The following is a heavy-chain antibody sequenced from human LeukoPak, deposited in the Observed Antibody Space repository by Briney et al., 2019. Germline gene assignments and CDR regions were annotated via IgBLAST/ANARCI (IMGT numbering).Heavy chain of an antibody. CDR3: ARDGVGEYLDLDAFDI. D-gene: IGHD3-10*01. CDR1: GYTFTTYG. V-gene: IGHV1-18*01. CDR2: ISAYNGNT. Sequence: GASVKVSCKASGYTFTTYGISWVRQAPGQGLEWMGWISAYNGNTNYAQKLQGRVTMTTDTSTSTAYMELRSLRAEDTAVYYCARDGVGEYLDLDAFDIWGQGTMVTGSS. J-gene: IGHJ3*02.